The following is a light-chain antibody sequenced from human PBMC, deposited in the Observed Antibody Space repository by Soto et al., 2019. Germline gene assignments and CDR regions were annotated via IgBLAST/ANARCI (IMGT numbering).Light chain of an antibody. CDR1: ESISTW. CDR3: QQDKTYWT. CDR2: GAS. Sequence: IQLTQSPSTLSASVGDRVIITCRASESISTWLAWYQQNPGKAPKLLMHGASRLESGVPSRFRGSGSGTEFTLTISSRQPDDFGTYYCQQDKTYWTFGQGAKVEIK. V-gene: IGKV1-5*01. J-gene: IGKJ1*01.